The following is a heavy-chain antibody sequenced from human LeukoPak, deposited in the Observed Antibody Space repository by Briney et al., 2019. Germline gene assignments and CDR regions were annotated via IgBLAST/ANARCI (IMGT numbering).Heavy chain of an antibody. CDR2: LSSSSSYI. V-gene: IGHV3-21*01. CDR1: GFTFSTYS. D-gene: IGHD2-15*01. Sequence: GGSLRLSCAASGFTFSTYSMNWVRQAPGKGLEWVSSLSSSSSYIYYADSVKGRFTISRDNAKNSLYLQMNSLRAEDTAVYYCAGVRCSGGGCFYNFDYWGQGSLVTVSS. J-gene: IGHJ4*02. CDR3: AGVRCSGGGCFYNFDY.